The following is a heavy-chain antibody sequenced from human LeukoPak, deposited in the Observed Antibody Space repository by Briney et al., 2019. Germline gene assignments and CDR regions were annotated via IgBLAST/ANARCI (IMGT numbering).Heavy chain of an antibody. Sequence: GGSLRLSCAGPGFMFHDYAIHWVRQAPGKGLEWVSLISADGGSTFSADSVKGRFSISRDNSKNSLYLQMNSLRREDTAMYYCAKESGKFDYWGQGTLVAVSS. CDR3: AKESGKFDY. V-gene: IGHV3-43*02. CDR2: ISADGGST. J-gene: IGHJ4*02. CDR1: GFMFHDYA.